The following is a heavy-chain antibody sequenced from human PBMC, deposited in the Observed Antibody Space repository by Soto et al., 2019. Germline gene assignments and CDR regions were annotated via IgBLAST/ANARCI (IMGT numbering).Heavy chain of an antibody. CDR2: INHSGGT. V-gene: IGHV4-34*01. J-gene: IGHJ6*03. CDR1: GGSFSGYY. D-gene: IGHD2-2*01. CDR3: ASTRQGYCSSTSCPINYYYYYMDV. Sequence: SETLSLTCAVYGGSFSGYYWSWIRQPPGKGLEWIGEINHSGGTNYNPSLKSRVTISVDTSKNQFSLKLSSVTAADTAVYYCASTRQGYCSSTSCPINYYYYYMDVWGKGTTVTVSS.